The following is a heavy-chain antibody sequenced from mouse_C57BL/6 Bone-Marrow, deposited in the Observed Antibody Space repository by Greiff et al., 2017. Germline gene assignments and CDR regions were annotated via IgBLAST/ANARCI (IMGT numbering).Heavy chain of an antibody. Sequence: VQLQQSGAELVRPGASVTLSCKASGYTFTDYEMHWVKQTPVHGLEWIGAIDPETGGTAYNQKFKGKAILTADKSSSAAYMELRRLASEDSAVYYCTREGVLYYSNYGAMDYWGQGTSVTVSS. CDR3: TREGVLYYSNYGAMDY. CDR1: GYTFTDYE. V-gene: IGHV1-15*01. CDR2: IDPETGGT. J-gene: IGHJ4*01. D-gene: IGHD2-5*01.